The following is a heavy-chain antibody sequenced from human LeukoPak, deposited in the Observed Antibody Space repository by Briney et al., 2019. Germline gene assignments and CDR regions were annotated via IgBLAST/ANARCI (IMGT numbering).Heavy chain of an antibody. Sequence: GESLKISCKGSGYSFTSYWISWVRQMPGKGLEWMGRIDPRDSYTNYSPSFQGHVTISADKSISTAYLQWSSLKALDTAMYYCARQGGFGELLYWFDPWGQGTLVTVSS. CDR1: GYSFTSYW. V-gene: IGHV5-10-1*01. CDR3: ARQGGFGELLYWFDP. J-gene: IGHJ5*02. D-gene: IGHD3-10*01. CDR2: IDPRDSYT.